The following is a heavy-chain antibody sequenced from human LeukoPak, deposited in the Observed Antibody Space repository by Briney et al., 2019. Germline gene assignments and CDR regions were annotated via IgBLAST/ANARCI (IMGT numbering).Heavy chain of an antibody. V-gene: IGHV4-4*02. D-gene: IGHD2-15*01. Sequence: SGTLSLTCAVSGGSISSSNWWSWVRQPPGKGLEWIGEIYHSGSTNYNPSLKSRVTISVDTSKNQFSLKLSSVTAADTAVYYCATRSTGVAATFDSWGQGALVTVSS. CDR3: ATRSTGVAATFDS. J-gene: IGHJ4*02. CDR1: GGSISSSNW. CDR2: IYHSGST.